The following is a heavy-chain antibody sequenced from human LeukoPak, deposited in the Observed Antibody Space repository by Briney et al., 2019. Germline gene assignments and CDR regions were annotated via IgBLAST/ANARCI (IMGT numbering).Heavy chain of an antibody. CDR3: ARSPYCTGGSCYLLY. J-gene: IGHJ4*02. D-gene: IGHD2-15*01. CDR1: GGSISSGGYY. V-gene: IGHV4-31*03. Sequence: ASQTLSPTCTVSGGSISSGGYYWSWIRQYPGKGLEWIGYIYYGGSTYYTPSLKSRVTISVDTSENQFSLNLSSVTAADTAVYYCARSPYCTGGSCYLLYWGQGTLVTVSS. CDR2: IYYGGST.